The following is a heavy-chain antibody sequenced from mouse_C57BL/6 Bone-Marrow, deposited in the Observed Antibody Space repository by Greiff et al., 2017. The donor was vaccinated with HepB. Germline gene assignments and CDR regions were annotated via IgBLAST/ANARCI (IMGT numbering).Heavy chain of an antibody. V-gene: IGHV1-52*01. Sequence: QVQLKQPGAELVRPGSSVKLSCKASGYTFTSYWMHWVKQRPLQGLEWIGNIDPSDSETHYNQKFKDKATLTVDKSSSTAYMQLSSLTSEDSAVYYCARWGYLYYFDYWGQGTTLTVSS. CDR1: GYTFTSYW. CDR3: ARWGYLYYFDY. D-gene: IGHD3-1*01. J-gene: IGHJ2*01. CDR2: IDPSDSET.